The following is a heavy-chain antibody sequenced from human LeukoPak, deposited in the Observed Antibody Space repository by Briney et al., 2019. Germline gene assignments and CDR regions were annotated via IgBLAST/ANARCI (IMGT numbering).Heavy chain of an antibody. CDR3: TRGLTVTTAFDI. Sequence: GGSLRLSCTASGFTFGDYAMSWVRQAPGEGLGWVGFIRSKAYGGTTEYAASVKGRFTISRDDSKSIAYLQMNSLKTEDTAVYYCTRGLTVTTAFDIWGQGTMVTVSS. D-gene: IGHD4-17*01. CDR2: IRSKAYGGTT. V-gene: IGHV3-49*04. J-gene: IGHJ3*02. CDR1: GFTFGDYA.